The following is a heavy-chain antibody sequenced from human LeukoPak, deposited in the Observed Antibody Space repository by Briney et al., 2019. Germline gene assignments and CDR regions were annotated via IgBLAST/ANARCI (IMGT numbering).Heavy chain of an antibody. J-gene: IGHJ6*02. CDR2: IYYSGST. CDR1: GGSISSGDYC. CDR3: ARSYYYYYGMDV. V-gene: IGHV4-30-4*01. Sequence: SETLSLTCTVSGGSISSGDYCWSWIRQPPGKGLEWIGYIYYSGSTYYNPSLKGRVTISVDTSKNQFSLKLSSVTAADTAVYYCARSYYYYYGMDVWGQGTTVTVSS.